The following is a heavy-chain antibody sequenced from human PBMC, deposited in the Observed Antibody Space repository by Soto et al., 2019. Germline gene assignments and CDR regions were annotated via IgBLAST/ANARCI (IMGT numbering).Heavy chain of an antibody. CDR2: INPNSGGT. Sequence: ASVKVSCKASGYTFTGYYMQWVRQAPGQGLEWMGWINPNSGGTNYAQKFQGWVTMTRDTSISTAYMELSRLRSDDTAVYYCAMALGTGDYYYYGMDVWGQGTTVTVSS. CDR1: GYTFTGYY. CDR3: AMALGTGDYYYYGMDV. J-gene: IGHJ6*02. V-gene: IGHV1-2*04. D-gene: IGHD7-27*01.